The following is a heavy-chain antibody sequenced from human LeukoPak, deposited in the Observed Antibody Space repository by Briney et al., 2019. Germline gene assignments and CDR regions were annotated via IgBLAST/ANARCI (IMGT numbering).Heavy chain of an antibody. CDR1: GYTFTSYG. CDR3: ARDPARGDAFDI. D-gene: IGHD3-10*01. J-gene: IGHJ3*02. V-gene: IGHV1-18*01. CDR2: ISAYNGNT. Sequence: ASVKVSCKASGYTFTSYGISWVRQAPGQGIEWMGWISAYNGNTNYAQKLQGRVTMTTDTSTSTAYMELRSLRSDDTAVYYCARDPARGDAFDIWGQGTMVTVSS.